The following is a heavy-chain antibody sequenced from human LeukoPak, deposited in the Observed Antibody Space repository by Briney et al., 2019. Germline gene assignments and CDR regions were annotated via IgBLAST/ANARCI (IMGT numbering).Heavy chain of an antibody. V-gene: IGHV3-21*01. CDR3: ASTTSGSLLDAFDI. D-gene: IGHD1-26*01. CDR1: GFTFSSYS. CDR2: ISSSSSYI. Sequence: KAGGSLRLSCAASGFTFSSYSMNWVRLAPGKGLEWVLSISSSSSYIYYADSVKGRFTISRDNAKNSLYLQMNSLRAEDTAMYYCASTTSGSLLDAFDIWGQGTMVTVSS. J-gene: IGHJ3*02.